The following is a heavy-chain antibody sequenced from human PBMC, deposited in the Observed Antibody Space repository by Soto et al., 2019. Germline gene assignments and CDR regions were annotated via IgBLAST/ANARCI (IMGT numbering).Heavy chain of an antibody. CDR1: GFTFSSYG. D-gene: IGHD6-19*01. V-gene: IGHV3-33*01. CDR3: ARELYRRRQWRGSLFDY. J-gene: IGHJ4*02. CDR2: IWYDGSNK. Sequence: GGSLRLSCAASGFTFSSYGMHWVRQAPGKGLEWVAVIWYDGSNKYYADSVKGRFTISRDNSKNTLYLQMNSLRAEDTTVYYCARELYRRRQWRGSLFDYWGQGTLVTVSS.